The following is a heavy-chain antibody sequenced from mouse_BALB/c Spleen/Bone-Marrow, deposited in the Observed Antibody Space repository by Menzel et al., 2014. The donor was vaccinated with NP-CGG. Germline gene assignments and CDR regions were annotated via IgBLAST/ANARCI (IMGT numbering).Heavy chain of an antibody. CDR1: GFTINTYA. CDR2: IRSKSNNYAT. J-gene: IGHJ3*01. CDR3: VRRDSSGYWFAY. V-gene: IGHV10-1*02. D-gene: IGHD3-2*01. Sequence: EVQVVESGGGLVQPKGSLKLSCAASGFTINTYAMNWVRQAPGKGLEWVARIRSKSNNYATYYADSVKDRFTIPRDDSQSMLYLQMNNLKTEDTAMYYCVRRDSSGYWFAYWGQGTLVTVSA.